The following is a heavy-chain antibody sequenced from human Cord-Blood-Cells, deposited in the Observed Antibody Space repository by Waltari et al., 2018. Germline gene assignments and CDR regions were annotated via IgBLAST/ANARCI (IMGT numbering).Heavy chain of an antibody. J-gene: IGHJ5*02. V-gene: IGHV3-23*01. D-gene: IGHD6-19*01. CDR1: GFTFSSYA. CDR2: ICGSVCST. CDR3: AKAGRWLPNWNGFDP. Sequence: EVLLLESGGGLVQHGGSLRLSCAASGFTFSSYAMSWVSQAPGKALAWVSAICGSVCSTYYADSGKVRFTISRDNSKKTLYLQMNSLRAEDTAVYDYAKAGRWLPNWNGFDPWGQGTLVTVSS.